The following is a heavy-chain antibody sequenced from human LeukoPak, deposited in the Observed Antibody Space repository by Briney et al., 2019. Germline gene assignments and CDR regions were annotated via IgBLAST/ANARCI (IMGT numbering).Heavy chain of an antibody. D-gene: IGHD2-2*01. J-gene: IGHJ3*02. CDR2: ISSSSSYI. V-gene: IGHV3-21*01. Sequence: GGSLRLSCAASGFTVSSNYMNWVRQAPGQGLEWVSSISSSSSYIYYADSAKGRFTISRDNAKNSLYLQMNSLRAEDTAVYYCAREVQYQPDAFDIWGQGTMVTVSS. CDR1: GFTVSSNY. CDR3: AREVQYQPDAFDI.